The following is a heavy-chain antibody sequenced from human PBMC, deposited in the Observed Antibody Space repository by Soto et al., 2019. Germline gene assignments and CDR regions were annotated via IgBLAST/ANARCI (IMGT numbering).Heavy chain of an antibody. V-gene: IGHV3-73*01. CDR3: TSPIWFGELFMDV. J-gene: IGHJ6*02. CDR2: IRSKANSYAT. D-gene: IGHD3-10*01. CDR1: GFTFSGSA. Sequence: GGSLRLSCAASGFTFSGSAMHWVRQASGKGLEWVGRIRSKANSYATAYAASVKGRFTISRDDSKNTAYLQMNSLKTEDTAVYYCTSPIWFGELFMDVWGQGTTVTVSS.